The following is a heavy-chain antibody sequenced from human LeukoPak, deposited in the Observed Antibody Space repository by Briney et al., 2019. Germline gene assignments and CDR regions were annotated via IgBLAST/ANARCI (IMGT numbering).Heavy chain of an antibody. Sequence: ASVTVSCKASGYTFTGYYMHWVRQAPGQGLEWMGWINPNSGGTNYAQKFQGRVTMTRDTSISTAYMELSRLRSDDTAVYYCARDQGYSYGYDAFDIWGQGTMVTVSS. CDR2: INPNSGGT. CDR1: GYTFTGYY. J-gene: IGHJ3*02. V-gene: IGHV1-2*02. D-gene: IGHD5-18*01. CDR3: ARDQGYSYGYDAFDI.